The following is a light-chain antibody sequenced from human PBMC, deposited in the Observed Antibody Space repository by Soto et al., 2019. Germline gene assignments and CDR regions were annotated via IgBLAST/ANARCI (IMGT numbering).Light chain of an antibody. J-gene: IGKJ1*01. CDR2: GAS. CDR3: QQYDTSPRT. V-gene: IGKV3-20*01. CDR1: QSISSN. Sequence: EIELTQSPATLSVSPGERATLSCRASQSISSNLAWYQQKPGQAPRLLIYGASTRATGLPDRFSGSGSGTDFTLTISRLEPEDFAVYYCQQYDTSPRTFGQGTKVDIK.